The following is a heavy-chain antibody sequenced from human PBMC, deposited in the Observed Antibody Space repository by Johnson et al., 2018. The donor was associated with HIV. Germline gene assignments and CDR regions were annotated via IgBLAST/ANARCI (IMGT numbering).Heavy chain of an antibody. V-gene: IGHV3-11*01. D-gene: IGHD1-26*01. J-gene: IGHJ3*02. CDR2: ISSSGSTI. CDR1: GFTFSDYY. Sequence: QVQLVESGGGLVKPGGSLRLSRAASGFTFSDYYMSWIRQAPGTGLEWVSYISSSGSTIYYPDSVKGRFTISRDNAKNSLYLQMNSLRAEDTALYDCAKDIRPGWEIRGNAFDIWGQGTMVTVSS. CDR3: AKDIRPGWEIRGNAFDI.